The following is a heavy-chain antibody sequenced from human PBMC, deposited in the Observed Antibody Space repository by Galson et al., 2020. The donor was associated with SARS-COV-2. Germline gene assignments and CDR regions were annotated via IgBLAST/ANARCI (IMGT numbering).Heavy chain of an antibody. CDR1: GFIFSSYS. CDR3: ARDHADYVQGTFES. Sequence: GESLKISCAASGFIFSSYSMNWVRQAPGKGLEWVSSIRSSSSDTFYADSVKGRFTIYRDNSKDSLYLQMNSLRADDTAVYYCARDHADYVQGTFESWGQGTLVTVSS. CDR2: IRSSSSDT. V-gene: IGHV3-21*01. D-gene: IGHD4-17*01. J-gene: IGHJ4*02.